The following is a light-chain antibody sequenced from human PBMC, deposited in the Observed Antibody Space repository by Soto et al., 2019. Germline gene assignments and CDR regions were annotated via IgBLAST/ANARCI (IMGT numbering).Light chain of an antibody. CDR3: QQYGSSPLT. V-gene: IGKV1-39*01. CDR2: AAS. Sequence: DIQMTQSPSSLSASVGDRVTITCRASQTIIRYLNWYQQKPGRAPNLLIYAASNLQSGVPSRFSGSASGTEFTLTISSLQPEDFAVYYCQQYGSSPLTFGGGTKVEIK. J-gene: IGKJ4*01. CDR1: QTIIRY.